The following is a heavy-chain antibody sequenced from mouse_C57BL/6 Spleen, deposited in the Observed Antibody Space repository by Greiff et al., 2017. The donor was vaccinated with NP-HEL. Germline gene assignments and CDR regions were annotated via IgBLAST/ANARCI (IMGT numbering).Heavy chain of an antibody. CDR3: TRENYYGSSYFDY. D-gene: IGHD1-1*01. CDR2: ISSGGDYI. Sequence: EVKLVESGEGLVKPGGSLKLSCAASGFTFSSYAMSWVRQTPEKRLEWVAYISSGGDYIYYADTVKGRFTISRDNARNNLYLQMSSLKSEDTAMYYCTRENYYGSSYFDYWGQGTTLTVSS. V-gene: IGHV5-9-1*02. CDR1: GFTFSSYA. J-gene: IGHJ2*01.